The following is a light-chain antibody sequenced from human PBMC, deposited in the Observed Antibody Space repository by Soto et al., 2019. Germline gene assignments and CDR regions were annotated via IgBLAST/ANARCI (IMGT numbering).Light chain of an antibody. CDR3: KQSYSTPLLP. CDR2: AVS. J-gene: IGKJ2*01. CDR1: QDIKDF. V-gene: IGKV1-39*01. Sequence: DIKMTQSPSSLSASVGDRVTITCRASQDIKDFLNWYQQKPGKAPNLLLYAVSSLQSGVPSRFSVSGSGTDFSLNINRLQPVDFAADYCKQSYSTPLLPLGQVIKLDI.